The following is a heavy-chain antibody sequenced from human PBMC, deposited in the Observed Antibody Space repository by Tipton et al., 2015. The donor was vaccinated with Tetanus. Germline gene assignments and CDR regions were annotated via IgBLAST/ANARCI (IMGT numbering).Heavy chain of an antibody. D-gene: IGHD6-13*01. CDR1: GFTFDDYA. CDR3: AKDRRIARHWYEFDY. CDR2: ISWNSGSI. Sequence: SLRLSCAASGFTFDDYAMHWVRQAPGKGLEWVSGISWNSGSIGYADSVKGRFTISRDNAKNSLYLQMNSLRAEDTALYYCAKDRRIARHWYEFDYWGQGTLVTVSS. V-gene: IGHV3-9*01. J-gene: IGHJ4*02.